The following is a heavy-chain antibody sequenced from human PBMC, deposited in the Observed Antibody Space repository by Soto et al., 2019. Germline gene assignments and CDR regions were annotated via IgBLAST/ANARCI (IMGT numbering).Heavy chain of an antibody. D-gene: IGHD3-16*01. CDR1: GFSLNTRDVG. CDR3: AHCRGGVASF. V-gene: IGHV2-5*02. CDR2: VYWDDDK. Sequence: QITLNESGPALVKPTQTLTLTCTFSGFSLNTRDVGVGWIRQPPGTALEWLGVVYWDDDKTSSPSLKSRLTITKDTPTNQVVLRMTKMDPVDTATYYCAHCRGGVASFWGQGTLVTVSS. J-gene: IGHJ4*02.